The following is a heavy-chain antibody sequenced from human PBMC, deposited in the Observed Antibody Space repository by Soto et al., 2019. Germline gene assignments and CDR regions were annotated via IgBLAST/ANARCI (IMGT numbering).Heavy chain of an antibody. V-gene: IGHV1-69*12. CDR1: GGTFSSYA. D-gene: IGHD2-15*01. J-gene: IGHJ1*01. CDR3: AITNPGYCSGGSCFEYFQH. Sequence: QVQLVQSGAEVKKPGSSVKVSCKASGGTFSSYAISWVRQAPGQGLEWVGGIIPIFGTANYAQKFQGRVTLTANESTSTAYMELSSLRSEDTAVYYCAITNPGYCSGGSCFEYFQHWGQGTLVTVSS. CDR2: IIPIFGTA.